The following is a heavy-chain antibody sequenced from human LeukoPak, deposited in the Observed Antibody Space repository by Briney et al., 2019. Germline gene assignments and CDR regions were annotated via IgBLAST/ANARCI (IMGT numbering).Heavy chain of an antibody. J-gene: IGHJ4*02. CDR1: GYSFTDYY. CDR2: INPNSGDT. CDR3: ARDFASAGRLYYFDY. V-gene: IGHV1-2*02. Sequence: ASVKVSCKASGYSFTDYYMHWVRQAPGQGLEWMGYINPNSGDTNYAQKFQGRVTMTRDTSISTAYLELSSLISDDTAVYYCARDFASAGRLYYFDYWGQGTLVTVSS. D-gene: IGHD6-13*01.